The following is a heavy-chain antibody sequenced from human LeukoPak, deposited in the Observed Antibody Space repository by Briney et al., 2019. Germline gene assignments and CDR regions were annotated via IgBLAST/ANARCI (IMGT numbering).Heavy chain of an antibody. CDR3: ARFDLSGPRDN. J-gene: IGHJ4*02. CDR2: INHSGST. D-gene: IGHD5-12*01. Sequence: SETLSLTCAVYGGSFSGYYWTWIRQPPGKGLEWIGEINHSGSTNYNPSLKSRITISVDTSKNQFSLKLSSVTAADTAVYYCARFDLSGPRDNWGQGTLVTVSS. V-gene: IGHV4-34*01. CDR1: GGSFSGYY.